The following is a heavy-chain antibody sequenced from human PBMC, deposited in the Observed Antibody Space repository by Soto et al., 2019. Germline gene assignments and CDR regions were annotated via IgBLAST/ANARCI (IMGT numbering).Heavy chain of an antibody. CDR1: GFIFNAYP. CDR3: TGSSSGY. Sequence: GGSLRLSCAASGFIFNAYPMHWVRQASGKGLEWVGHIRRKSNSYATAYAPSVKGRFTISRDDSKNTAYLQMNSLKIEDTAVYYCTGSSSGYWGQGTLVTVSS. V-gene: IGHV3-73*01. CDR2: IRRKSNSYAT. J-gene: IGHJ4*02. D-gene: IGHD6-6*01.